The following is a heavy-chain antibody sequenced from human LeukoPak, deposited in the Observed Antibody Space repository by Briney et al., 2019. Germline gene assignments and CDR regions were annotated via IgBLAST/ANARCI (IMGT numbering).Heavy chain of an antibody. CDR2: IYHSGGT. J-gene: IGHJ1*01. Sequence: PSETLSLTCTVSGGSISSHFWSWIRQPPGKGLEWIGYIYHSGGTNYNPSLKSRVTISVDTSKTQFSLKLSSVTAADTAVYYCARRAESAAGLQYFQHWGQGTLVTVSS. V-gene: IGHV4-59*08. D-gene: IGHD6-13*01. CDR3: ARRAESAAGLQYFQH. CDR1: GGSISSHF.